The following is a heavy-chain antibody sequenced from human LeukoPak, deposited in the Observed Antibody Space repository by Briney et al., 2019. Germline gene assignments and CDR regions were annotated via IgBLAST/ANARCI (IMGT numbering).Heavy chain of an antibody. CDR3: AKENGDHGRLRWFDS. CDR1: GFPFDDYA. J-gene: IGHJ5*01. D-gene: IGHD4-17*01. CDR2: ISGDGAYT. Sequence: PGGSLRPSCAASGFPFDDYAIHWVRQGPGKSLEWVSSISGDGAYTNYAESVKGRFTISRDNDKNSLYLQMNSLTNGDTAFYFCAKENGDHGRLRWFDSWGEGTRVTVSS. V-gene: IGHV3-43*02.